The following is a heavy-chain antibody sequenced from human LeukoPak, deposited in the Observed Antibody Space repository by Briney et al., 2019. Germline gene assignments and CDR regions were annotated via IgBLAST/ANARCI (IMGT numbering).Heavy chain of an antibody. CDR2: IIPIFGTA. CDR1: GGTFSSYA. Sequence: ASVKVSCKASGGTFSSYAISWVRQAPGQGLEWMGGIIPIFGTANYAQKFQGRVTITADESTSTAYMELSSLRSEDTAVYYCARDLVTTVTTGEFDPWGQGTLVTVSS. D-gene: IGHD4-17*01. CDR3: ARDLVTTVTTGEFDP. V-gene: IGHV1-69*13. J-gene: IGHJ5*02.